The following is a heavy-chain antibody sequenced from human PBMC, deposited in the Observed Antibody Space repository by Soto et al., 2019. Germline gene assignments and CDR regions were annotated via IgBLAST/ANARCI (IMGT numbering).Heavy chain of an antibody. J-gene: IGHJ4*02. D-gene: IGHD3-16*01. CDR2: INWKSDI. CDR3: AGLKDRGGRTTSIY. V-gene: IGHV3-9*01. CDR1: GFTFDDNA. Sequence: GVSLRLSCAVSGFTFDDNAMHWVRQAPEKGLEWVSGINWKSDIGYADSVKGRFTISRDNAENSLYLQMNSLRAEDTALYYCAGLKDRGGRTTSIYWGQGTQVTVSS.